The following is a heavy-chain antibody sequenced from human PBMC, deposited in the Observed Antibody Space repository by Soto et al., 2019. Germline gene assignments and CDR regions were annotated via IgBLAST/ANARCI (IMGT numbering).Heavy chain of an antibody. D-gene: IGHD1-26*01. CDR2: IKQDGDEE. CDR1: GFTFSSYW. Sequence: EAQLVESGGGWVQPGGSLRLSCAASGFTFSSYWMSWVRQAPGKGREWVANIKQDGDEESYGDSVKGRFTISRDNTKNSLFLKMNSLRAEDTAVYYCESCGLIVVTNWYFDLWGRGTLVTVSS. V-gene: IGHV3-7*01. CDR3: ESCGLIVVTNWYFDL. J-gene: IGHJ2*01.